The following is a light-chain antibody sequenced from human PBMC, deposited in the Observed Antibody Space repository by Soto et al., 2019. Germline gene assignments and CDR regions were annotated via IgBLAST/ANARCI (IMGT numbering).Light chain of an antibody. CDR3: QQVNSYPLT. J-gene: IGKJ3*01. V-gene: IGKV1-9*01. CDR2: AAS. Sequence: DIQLTQSPSLLSAFVGDRFTITCLASQGINSYLAWYQQKPGKAPKLLIYAASTLQSGVPSRFSGSGSGTEFTLTISSMQPEAFANYYCQQVNSYPLTFGPGTKLDIK. CDR1: QGINSY.